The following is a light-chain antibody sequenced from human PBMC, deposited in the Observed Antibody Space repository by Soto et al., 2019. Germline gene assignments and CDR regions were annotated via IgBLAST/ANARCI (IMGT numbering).Light chain of an antibody. CDR3: QQFKDYVST. V-gene: IGKV3-15*01. CDR2: GAS. J-gene: IGKJ1*01. CDR1: SSLSSN. Sequence: EIVITQSPATLSVFSGEKTILSCMSSSSLSSNFAWYQQKPGQAPRLLIYGASTRDTGIPDRFSGSGSGTEFTLIISSLQPDDVAIYYCQQFKDYVSTFGQGTKVDIK.